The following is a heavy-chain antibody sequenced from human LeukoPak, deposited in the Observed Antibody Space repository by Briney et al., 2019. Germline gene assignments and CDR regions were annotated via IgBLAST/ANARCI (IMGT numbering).Heavy chain of an antibody. CDR3: AWSGTSYLFFDH. D-gene: IGHD1-26*01. Sequence: GGSLRLSCAASGFTFSPNYMSWVRQAPGKGLEWVSVIYRDGSTYYADSVKGRFTISRDNSKNTLYLQMNSLRAEDTAVYYCAWSGTSYLFFDHWGQGTLVTVSS. CDR2: IYRDGST. J-gene: IGHJ4*02. V-gene: IGHV3-53*01. CDR1: GFTFSPNY.